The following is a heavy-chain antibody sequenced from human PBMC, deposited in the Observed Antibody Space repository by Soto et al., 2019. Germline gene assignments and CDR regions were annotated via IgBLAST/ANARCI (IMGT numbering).Heavy chain of an antibody. CDR3: ARAWEGYCSGVSCYGLDY. CDR1: GYTFTSYG. CDR2: ISAYNGNT. J-gene: IGHJ4*02. V-gene: IGHV1-18*01. Sequence: QVQLVQSGAEVKKPGASVKVSCKASGYTFTSYGISWVRQAPGQGLEWMGWISAYNGNTNYAQKLQGRVTMTTDTARSTPYRELRSLISDDTAVYYCARAWEGYCSGVSCYGLDYGGQGTLVTVSS. D-gene: IGHD2-15*01.